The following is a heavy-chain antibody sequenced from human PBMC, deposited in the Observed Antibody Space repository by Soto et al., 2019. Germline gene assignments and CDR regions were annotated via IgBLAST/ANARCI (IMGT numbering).Heavy chain of an antibody. V-gene: IGHV3-21*01. CDR3: ARDLMVRGVTYYYYGMYV. CDR2: ISSTTTYI. Sequence: PGASLRLSCAASGFTFISYSMNWVRQAPGKGLEWVASISSTTTYIYYADSVKGRFTISRENAKNSLYLQMNSLRAEDTAVYYCARDLMVRGVTYYYYGMYVWGQGTTVTVS. J-gene: IGHJ6*02. D-gene: IGHD3-10*01. CDR1: GFTFISYS.